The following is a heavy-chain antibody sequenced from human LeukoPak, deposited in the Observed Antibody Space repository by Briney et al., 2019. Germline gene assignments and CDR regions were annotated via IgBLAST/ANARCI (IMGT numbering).Heavy chain of an antibody. CDR2: IYYSGST. Sequence: SETLALTCTVSGGSISSSSYYWGWIRQPPGKGLEWIGRIYYSGSTYSKPSLKGRVTISVDTSKIQFSLNLNSVTAADTAVYYCARGGGYCSSTSCYFDYWGQGSLVSVSS. D-gene: IGHD2-2*01. CDR1: GGSISSSSYY. J-gene: IGHJ4*02. CDR3: ARGGGYCSSTSCYFDY. V-gene: IGHV4-39*01.